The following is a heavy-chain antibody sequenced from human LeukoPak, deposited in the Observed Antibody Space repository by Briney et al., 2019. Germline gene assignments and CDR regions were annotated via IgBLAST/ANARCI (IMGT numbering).Heavy chain of an antibody. CDR3: ARDGSSSWYSNDYYYGMDV. V-gene: IGHV6-1*01. CDR1: GDSVSSNSAA. Sequence: PSQTLSLTCAISGDSVSSNSAAWNWIRQSPSRGLEWLGRTYYRSKWYNDYAVSVKSRITINPDTSKNQFSLQLNSVTPEDTAVYYCARDGSSSWYSNDYYYGMDVWGQGTTVTVSS. J-gene: IGHJ6*02. D-gene: IGHD6-13*01. CDR2: TYYRSKWYN.